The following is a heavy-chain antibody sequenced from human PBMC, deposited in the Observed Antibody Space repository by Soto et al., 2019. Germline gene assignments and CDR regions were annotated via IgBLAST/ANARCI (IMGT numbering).Heavy chain of an antibody. V-gene: IGHV3-30*03. CDR3: AVDGVPTSSFRYYYFRF. J-gene: IGHJ4*02. Sequence: QAQLVESGGGVVQPGRSLRLSCAASELPFTDYCMHWVRQTADKGLEWVAFISHDGRNTFYSDSVKGRFTISRDDSRSMLFLQMSGVTVEDTAIYYCAVDGVPTSSFRYYYFRFWGRGTLVTVSS. CDR2: ISHDGRNT. D-gene: IGHD3-9*01. CDR1: ELPFTDYC.